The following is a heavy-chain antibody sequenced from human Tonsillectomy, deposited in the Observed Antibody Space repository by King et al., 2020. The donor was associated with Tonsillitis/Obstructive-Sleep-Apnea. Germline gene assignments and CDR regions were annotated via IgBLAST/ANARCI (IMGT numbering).Heavy chain of an antibody. Sequence: VQLVESGGGLVQPGGSLRLSCAASGFTFCRYWMSWVRQAPGEGLELVANIKQDGSVKNSVDSVKGRFTISRDNAKNSLYLQMNSLRADDTAVYYCAGNDQGNLLWGQGTLVTVSS. CDR2: IKQDGSVK. D-gene: IGHD3-10*01. CDR1: GFTFCRYW. V-gene: IGHV3-7*04. J-gene: IGHJ4*02. CDR3: AGNDQGNLL.